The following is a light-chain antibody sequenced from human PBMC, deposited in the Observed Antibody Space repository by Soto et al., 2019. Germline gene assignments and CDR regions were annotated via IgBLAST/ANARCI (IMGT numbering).Light chain of an antibody. CDR3: TSWTTSTTMI. CDR1: SSDIGAYNF. V-gene: IGLV2-14*03. CDR2: DAN. J-gene: IGLJ2*01. Sequence: QSVLTQPVSVSGSPGQSITISCTGTSSDIGAYNFVSWYQQHPGKAPKLMLYDANIRPSGVSNRFSGSKSGNTASLTISGLQAEDEADYYCTSWTTSTTMIFGGGTK.